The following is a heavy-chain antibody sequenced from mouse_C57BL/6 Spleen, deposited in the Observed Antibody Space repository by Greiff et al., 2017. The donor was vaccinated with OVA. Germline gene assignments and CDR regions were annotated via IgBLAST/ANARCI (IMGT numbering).Heavy chain of an antibody. CDR2: IYHYNGVS. Sequence: EVKLMESGPELVKPGASVKISCKASGYSFTGYYMHWVTQSHGNILDWIGYIYHYNGVSSYNQKFKGKATLNVDKSSSTAYMALRSLTSEDSAVYYCARKYYGTLYAMDYWGQGTSVTVSS. CDR1: GYSFTGYY. CDR3: ARKYYGTLYAMDY. J-gene: IGHJ4*01. D-gene: IGHD1-1*01. V-gene: IGHV1-31*01.